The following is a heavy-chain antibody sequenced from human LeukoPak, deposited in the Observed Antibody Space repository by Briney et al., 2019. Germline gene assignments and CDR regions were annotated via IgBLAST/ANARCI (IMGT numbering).Heavy chain of an antibody. J-gene: IGHJ4*02. CDR1: GLTFSSYS. CDR3: ARDSSWGRIDY. D-gene: IGHD6-13*01. V-gene: IGHV3-21*01. Sequence: GGSLRLSCVASGLTFSSYSMNWVRQAPGKGLEWVSSISSSSSYIYYADSVKGRFTISRDNAKNSLYLQMNSLRAEDTAVYYCARDSSWGRIDYWGQGTLVTVSS. CDR2: ISSSSSYI.